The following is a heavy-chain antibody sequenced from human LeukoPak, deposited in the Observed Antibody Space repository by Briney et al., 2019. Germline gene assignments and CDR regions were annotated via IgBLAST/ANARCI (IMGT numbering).Heavy chain of an antibody. CDR1: GFTFSSYG. CDR3: AKNRRDFWSGYWD. Sequence: GGSLRLSCAASGFTFSSYGMHWVRQAPGKGLEGVAFISYDGINKYYAHSINGPFPISSDNSKNTLYLQMNSLRAEDTAVYYCAKNRRDFWSGYWDWGQGTLVTVSS. J-gene: IGHJ4*02. D-gene: IGHD3-3*01. CDR2: ISYDGINK. V-gene: IGHV3-30*02.